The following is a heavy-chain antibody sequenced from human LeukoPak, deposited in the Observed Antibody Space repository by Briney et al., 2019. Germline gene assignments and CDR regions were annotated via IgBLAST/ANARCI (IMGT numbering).Heavy chain of an antibody. Sequence: ASVKVSCKASGYTFTSYDINWVRQAPGQGLEWMGWMNPNSGNTGYAQKFQGRVTMTRNTSISTAYMELSSLRSEDTAVYYCARGSEELRYFGWFYSDQYYFDYWGQGTLVTVSS. CDR1: GYTFTSYD. D-gene: IGHD3-9*01. CDR3: ARGSEELRYFGWFYSDQYYFDY. V-gene: IGHV1-8*01. CDR2: MNPNSGNT. J-gene: IGHJ4*02.